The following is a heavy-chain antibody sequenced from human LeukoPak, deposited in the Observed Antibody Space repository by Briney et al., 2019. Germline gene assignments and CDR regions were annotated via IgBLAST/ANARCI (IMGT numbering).Heavy chain of an antibody. CDR2: ISAYNGNT. V-gene: IGHV1-18*01. D-gene: IGHD3-22*01. J-gene: IGHJ5*02. CDR1: GYTFTSYG. Sequence: GASVKVSCKASGYTFTSYGISWVRQAPGQGLKWMGWISAYNGNTNHAQKLQGRVTMTTDTSTSTAYMELRSLRSDDTAVYYCARTLPFMIVVVITPGGWFDPWGQGTLVTVSS. CDR3: ARTLPFMIVVVITPGGWFDP.